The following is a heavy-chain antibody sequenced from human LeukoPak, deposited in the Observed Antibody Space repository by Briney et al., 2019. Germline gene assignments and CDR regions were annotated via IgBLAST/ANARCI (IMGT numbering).Heavy chain of an antibody. D-gene: IGHD1-1*01. J-gene: IGHJ4*02. CDR3: AKDFVRYNIQFDY. CDR2: IKRDGSEK. CDR1: GFTFSSYW. V-gene: IGHV3-7*03. Sequence: PGGSLRLSCAASGFTFSSYWMSWVRQAPGKGLEWVANIKRDGSEKYYVDSVKGRFTISRDNSKNTLYLQMNSLRAEDTALYYCAKDFVRYNIQFDYWGQGALVTVSS.